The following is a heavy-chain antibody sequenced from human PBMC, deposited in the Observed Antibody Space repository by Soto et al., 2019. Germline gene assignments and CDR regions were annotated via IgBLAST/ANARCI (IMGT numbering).Heavy chain of an antibody. CDR1: GYTFSSYS. CDR3: ARDNGYFDV. V-gene: IGHV1-18*04. J-gene: IGHJ4*02. CDR2: ISTYSGNT. D-gene: IGHD2-8*01. Sequence: QIQMVQSGAEVKRPGASVKISCKTSGYTFSSYSINWVRQAPGQGLEWMAWISTYSGNTHYAERVQGRVTVTLDKSARTAFMEMRGLTSDDTAVYFCARDNGYFDVWGQGTLVTVSS.